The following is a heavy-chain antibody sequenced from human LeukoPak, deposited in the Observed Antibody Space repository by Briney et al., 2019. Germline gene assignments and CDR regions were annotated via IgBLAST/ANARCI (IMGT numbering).Heavy chain of an antibody. D-gene: IGHD6-13*01. CDR3: ARVRQQPYFDY. V-gene: IGHV4-38-2*02. Sequence: SETLSLTCTVSGYSISSGNYWGWIRQSPGKALEWIASIYHDGSTYYNPSLKSRVTISRDTSKNQFSLKLSSVTAADTAVYYCARVRQQPYFDYWGQGTLVTVSS. CDR2: IYHDGST. CDR1: GYSISSGNY. J-gene: IGHJ4*02.